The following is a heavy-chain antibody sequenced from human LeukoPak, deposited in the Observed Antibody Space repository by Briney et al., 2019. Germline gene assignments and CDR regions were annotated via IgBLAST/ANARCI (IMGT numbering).Heavy chain of an antibody. CDR3: SKSGSAAGTRHSYYMDV. Sequence: GGSLRLSCAASGFTFSNYGMRWVRQAPGKGLEWVSTISASAGNTYYADSVKGRFTMSRDNSKNTLYLQMYSLTAEDTAIYYCSKSGSAAGTRHSYYMDVWGKGTTVTVSS. J-gene: IGHJ6*03. CDR2: ISASAGNT. CDR1: GFTFSNYG. V-gene: IGHV3-23*01. D-gene: IGHD6-13*01.